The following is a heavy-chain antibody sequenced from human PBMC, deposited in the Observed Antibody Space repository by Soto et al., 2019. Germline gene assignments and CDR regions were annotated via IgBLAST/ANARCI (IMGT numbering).Heavy chain of an antibody. CDR1: GGSTSSGGYY. V-gene: IGHV4-31*03. D-gene: IGHD2-15*01. J-gene: IGHJ5*02. Sequence: QVQLQESGPRLVKPSQTLSLTCTVSGGSTSSGGYYWSWIRQYPGKGLEWIGFVYYSGSTYYNPSLKSRVIRSVDTSKKQFSLKLSSVTAADTAVYYCARDAALKWFDPWGQGTLVTVSS. CDR2: VYYSGST. CDR3: ARDAALKWFDP.